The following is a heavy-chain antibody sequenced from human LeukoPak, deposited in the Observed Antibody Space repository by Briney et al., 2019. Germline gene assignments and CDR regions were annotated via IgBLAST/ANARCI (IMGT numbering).Heavy chain of an antibody. V-gene: IGHV3-72*01. CDR1: GFTFSDHF. Sequence: PGRSLRLSCAASGFTFSDHFMDWVRQAPGKGLEWVGRTRNKANSYTTEYAASVKGRFTISRDDSKNSLYLQMNGLKTEDTAVYYCASHAGIAAAGRVFDFWGQGALVIVSS. J-gene: IGHJ4*02. CDR2: TRNKANSYTT. D-gene: IGHD6-13*01. CDR3: ASHAGIAAAGRVFDF.